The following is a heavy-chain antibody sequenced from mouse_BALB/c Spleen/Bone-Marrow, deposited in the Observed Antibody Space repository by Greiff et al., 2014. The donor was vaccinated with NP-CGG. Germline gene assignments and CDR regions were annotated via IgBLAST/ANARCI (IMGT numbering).Heavy chain of an antibody. J-gene: IGHJ2*01. D-gene: IGHD3-3*01. CDR1: GYTFTSYW. CDR3: AGGRGYFDY. CDR2: INPSNGRT. V-gene: IGHV1S81*02. Sequence: QVQLQQSGAELVKPGASVKLSCKASGYTFTSYWMHWVKQRPGQGLEWIGEINPSNGRTNYNEKFKSKATLTVDKSSSTVYMQLSSLTSEDSAVYYCAGGRGYFDYWGQGTTLSVSS.